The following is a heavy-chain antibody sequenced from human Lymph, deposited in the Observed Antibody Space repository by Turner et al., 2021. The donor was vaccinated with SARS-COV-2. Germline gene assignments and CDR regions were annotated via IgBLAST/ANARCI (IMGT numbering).Heavy chain of an antibody. CDR3: ASFGGDYMFDY. J-gene: IGHJ4*02. V-gene: IGHV1-69*01. D-gene: IGHD3-10*01. Sequence: QGQLVQSGAEVKQPGSSVKVSCKASGGTFSSYAISWVRQAPGQGLEWMGGIIPIFGTPNYAPKFQGRVTITADESTSTAYMELSSLRSEDTAMYYCASFGGDYMFDYWGQGTLVTVSS. CDR1: GGTFSSYA. CDR2: IIPIFGTP.